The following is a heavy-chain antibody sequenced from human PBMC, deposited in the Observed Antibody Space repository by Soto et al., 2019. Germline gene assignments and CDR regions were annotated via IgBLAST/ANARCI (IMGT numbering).Heavy chain of an antibody. CDR3: AKRMSEYSSSPGYY. CDR1: GFTFSSYA. V-gene: IGHV3-23*01. D-gene: IGHD6-6*01. J-gene: IGHJ4*02. Sequence: GGSLRLSCAASGFTFSSYAMSWVRQAPGKGLEWVSAISGSGGSTYYADSVKGRFTISRDNSKNTLYLQMNSLRAEDTAVYYCAKRMSEYSSSPGYYRGQGTLVTVPS. CDR2: ISGSGGST.